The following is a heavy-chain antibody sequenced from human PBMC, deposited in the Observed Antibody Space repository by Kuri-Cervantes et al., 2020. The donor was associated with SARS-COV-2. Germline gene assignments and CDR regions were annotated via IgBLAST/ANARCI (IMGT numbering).Heavy chain of an antibody. CDR1: GFTFDDYA. Sequence: LKISCAASGFTFDDYAMHWVRPAPGKGLEWVSGISWNSGSIGYADSVKGRFTISRDNAKNSLYLQMNSLRAEDTALYYCAKAMESGGSYSTFDYWGQGTLVTVSS. J-gene: IGHJ4*02. CDR3: AKAMESGGSYSTFDY. CDR2: ISWNSGSI. V-gene: IGHV3-9*01. D-gene: IGHD2-15*01.